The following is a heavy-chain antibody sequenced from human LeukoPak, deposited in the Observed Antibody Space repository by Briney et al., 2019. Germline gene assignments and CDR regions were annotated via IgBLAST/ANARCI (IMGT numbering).Heavy chain of an antibody. D-gene: IGHD4-17*01. J-gene: IGHJ4*02. CDR3: ARGDFGDYFLDY. Sequence: ASVKVSCKASGCTFTSYGISWVRQAPGQGLEWMGWISAYSGDTNYAQKFQGRATMTTDTSTSTAYMELRSLSSDDTAVYYCARGDFGDYFLDYWGQGTLVTVSS. CDR2: ISAYSGDT. V-gene: IGHV1-18*01. CDR1: GCTFTSYG.